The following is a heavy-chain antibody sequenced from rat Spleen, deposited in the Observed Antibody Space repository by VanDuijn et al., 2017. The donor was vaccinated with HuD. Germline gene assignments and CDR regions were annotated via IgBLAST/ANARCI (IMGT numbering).Heavy chain of an antibody. Sequence: QVQLKESGPGLVQPSQTLSLTCTVSGFSLSNYGVIWVRQPPGKGLEWIGVIWGNGNTNYNSVLKSRLSISRDTSKSQVYLKMNSLQAEDTATYYCARGDHSSPRGGCWGQGVMVTVSS. CDR1: GFSLSNYG. CDR3: ARGDHSSPRGGC. CDR2: IWGNGNT. V-gene: IGHV2-13*01. D-gene: IGHD1-2*01. J-gene: IGHJ2*01.